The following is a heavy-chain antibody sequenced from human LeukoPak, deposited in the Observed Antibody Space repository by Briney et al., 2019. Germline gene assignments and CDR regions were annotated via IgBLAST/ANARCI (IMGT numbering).Heavy chain of an antibody. J-gene: IGHJ4*02. CDR3: ARGEYYDFWSCYFDY. D-gene: IGHD3-3*01. CDR1: GFTFSSYS. Sequence: PGGSLRLSCAASGFTFSSYSMNWVRQAPGKGLEWVSSISSSSSYIYYADSVKGRFTISRDNAKNSLYLQMNSLRAEDTAVYYCARGEYYDFWSCYFDYWGQGTLVTVSS. V-gene: IGHV3-21*01. CDR2: ISSSSSYI.